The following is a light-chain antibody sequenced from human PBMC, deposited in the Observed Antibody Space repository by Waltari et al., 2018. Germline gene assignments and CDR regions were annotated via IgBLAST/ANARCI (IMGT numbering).Light chain of an antibody. J-gene: IGKJ1*01. V-gene: IGKV3-20*01. Sequence: ELVLTQSPGTLSLSPGERATLSCRASQNIGRYLVWYQQKPGRPPRRLIYAASTRATGIPDRFIGSGSRTDFSLTIARLEPEDFAVYFCQNHERLPATFGQGTKVEIK. CDR2: AAS. CDR1: QNIGRY. CDR3: QNHERLPAT.